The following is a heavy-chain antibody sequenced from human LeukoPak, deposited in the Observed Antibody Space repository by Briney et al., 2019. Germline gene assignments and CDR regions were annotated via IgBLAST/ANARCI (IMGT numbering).Heavy chain of an antibody. CDR2: IRSKAYGGTT. Sequence: GGSLRLSCTASGFTFGDYAMSWVRQAPGKGLEWVGFIRSKAYGGTTEYAASVKGRFTISRDDSKSIAYLQMNSLKTEDTAVYYCTRGEVGNYYDSSGYYSSFDYWGQGTLVTVSS. CDR3: TRGEVGNYYDSSGYYSSFDY. V-gene: IGHV3-49*04. J-gene: IGHJ4*02. CDR1: GFTFGDYA. D-gene: IGHD3-22*01.